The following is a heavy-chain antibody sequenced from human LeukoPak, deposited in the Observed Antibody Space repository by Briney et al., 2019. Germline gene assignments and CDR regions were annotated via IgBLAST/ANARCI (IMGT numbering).Heavy chain of an antibody. V-gene: IGHV4-34*01. CDR2: INHSGST. Sequence: SETLSLTCAVYGGSFSGYYWSWIRQPPGKGLEWIGEINHSGSTNYNPSLKSRVTISVDTSKNQFSLKLSSVTAADTAVYYCAREGEYSSSSVDYWGQGTLVTVSS. D-gene: IGHD6-6*01. CDR1: GGSFSGYY. CDR3: AREGEYSSSSVDY. J-gene: IGHJ4*02.